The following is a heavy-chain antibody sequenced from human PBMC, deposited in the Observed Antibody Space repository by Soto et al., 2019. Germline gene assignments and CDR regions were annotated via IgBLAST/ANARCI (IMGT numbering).Heavy chain of an antibody. Sequence: SETLSLTCTVSGGSVSSGSYYWSWIRQPPGKGLEWIGYIYYSGSTNYNPPLKSRVTISVDTSKNQFSLKLSSVTAAGTAVYYCARERVPTYYYDSSGLNWFDPWGQGTLVTVSS. V-gene: IGHV4-61*01. D-gene: IGHD3-22*01. CDR1: GGSVSSGSYY. CDR2: IYYSGST. CDR3: ARERVPTYYYDSSGLNWFDP. J-gene: IGHJ5*02.